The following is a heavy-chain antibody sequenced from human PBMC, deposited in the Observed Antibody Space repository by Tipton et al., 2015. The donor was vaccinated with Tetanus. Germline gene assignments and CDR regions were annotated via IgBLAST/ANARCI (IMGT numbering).Heavy chain of an antibody. J-gene: IGHJ4*02. D-gene: IGHD3-10*01. CDR3: ARDELVRGVIISKFDY. V-gene: IGHV1-18*01. CDR2: ISAYNGDK. CDR1: GYTFTSYG. Sequence: QLVQSGPEVKKPGTSVKISCKASGYTFTSYGISWVRQAPGQGLEWMGWISAYNGDKNYAEKFQGRVTMTTDTSTRTAHMELRSRRSDDTAVYFCARDELVRGVIISKFDYWGQGTLVTVSS.